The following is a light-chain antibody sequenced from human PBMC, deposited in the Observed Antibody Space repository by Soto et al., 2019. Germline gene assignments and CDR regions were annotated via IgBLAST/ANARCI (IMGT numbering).Light chain of an antibody. CDR1: QSISSW. CDR3: QQYNSPYT. Sequence: DIQMTQSPSTLSASVGDRVTITCRASQSISSWLAWYQQKPGKAPKLLIYKASSLESGVPSRFSGSGSGTEFTLTISSLQPDDFAPYYCQQYNSPYTFGKGTKLEIK. V-gene: IGKV1-5*03. CDR2: KAS. J-gene: IGKJ2*01.